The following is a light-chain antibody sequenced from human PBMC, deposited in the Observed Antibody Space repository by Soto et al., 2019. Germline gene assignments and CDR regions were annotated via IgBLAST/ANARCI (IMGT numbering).Light chain of an antibody. CDR3: QQYNNWPPIT. Sequence: ETVMTQSPVTLSVSPGDRATLSFRASQSVSSKLAWYQQKPGQAPRLLIHSASTRAAGVPARFSGSGSGTEFTLNISSLQSEDFAVYYCQQYNNWPPITFGQGTRLEIK. CDR1: QSVSSK. V-gene: IGKV3D-15*01. CDR2: SAS. J-gene: IGKJ5*01.